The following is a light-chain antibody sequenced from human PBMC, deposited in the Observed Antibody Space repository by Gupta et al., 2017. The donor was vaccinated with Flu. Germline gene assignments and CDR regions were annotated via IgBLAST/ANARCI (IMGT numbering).Light chain of an antibody. J-gene: IGKJ4*01. Sequence: GDSTSIACRASQDVSTYVAWYQQKPGQSPRLLIYHTSSRDSGVPARFSGSGSGTDFTLTISSVEPEDVAVYYCQQGCRWPWTFGGGTKVEIK. CDR1: QDVSTY. CDR2: HTS. CDR3: QQGCRWPWT. V-gene: IGKV3-11*01.